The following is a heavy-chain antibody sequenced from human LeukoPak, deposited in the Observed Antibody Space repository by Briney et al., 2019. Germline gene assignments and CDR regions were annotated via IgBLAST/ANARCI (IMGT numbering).Heavy chain of an antibody. V-gene: IGHV3-74*01. CDR3: ARDHNAAGTTIDH. J-gene: IGHJ4*02. Sequence: KSDGSVTWYADSVKGRFTISRDNAKNMLYLQMNSLRDEDTAVYFCARDHNAAGTTIDHWGQGTLVTVSS. CDR2: KSDGSVT. D-gene: IGHD1-14*01.